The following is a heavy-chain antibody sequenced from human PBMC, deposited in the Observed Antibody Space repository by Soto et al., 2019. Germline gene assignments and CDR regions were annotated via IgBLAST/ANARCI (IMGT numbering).Heavy chain of an antibody. CDR3: ARDSLLYSSSLNWFDP. J-gene: IGHJ5*02. Sequence: SVKVSCKASGCTFSSYTISWVRQAPGQGLEWMGRIIPILGIANYAQKFQGRVTITADKSTSTAYMELSSLRSEDAAVYYCARDSLLYSSSLNWFDPWGQGTLVTVSS. CDR2: IIPILGIA. CDR1: GCTFSSYT. D-gene: IGHD6-13*01. V-gene: IGHV1-69*04.